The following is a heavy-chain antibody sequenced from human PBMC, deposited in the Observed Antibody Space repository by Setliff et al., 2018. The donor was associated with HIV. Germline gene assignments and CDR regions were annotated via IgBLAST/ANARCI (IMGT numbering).Heavy chain of an antibody. CDR2: INQDGNVK. Sequence: GGSLRLSCTDSGFSSNNYWMSWVRQAPGKGLEWAAHINQDGNVKYYVDSVKGRFTISRDNAKTSIYLQMDSLRVEDTAVYYCITDGGLNWGQGTRVTVS. CDR1: GFSSNNYW. CDR3: ITDGGLN. V-gene: IGHV3-7*03. J-gene: IGHJ3*01. D-gene: IGHD3-10*01.